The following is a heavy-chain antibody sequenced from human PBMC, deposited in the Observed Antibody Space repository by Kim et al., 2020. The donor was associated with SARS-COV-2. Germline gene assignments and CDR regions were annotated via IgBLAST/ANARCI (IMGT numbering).Heavy chain of an antibody. CDR1: GGSISSYY. D-gene: IGHD3-10*01. J-gene: IGHJ5*01. CDR3: ARGPAVTMVRGVIHNWFDP. V-gene: IGHV4-59*01. Sequence: SETLSLTCTVSGGSISSYYWSWIRQPPGKGLEWIGYIYYSGSTNYNPSLKSRVTISVDTSKNQFSLKLSSVTAADTAVYYCARGPAVTMVRGVIHNWFDPWGQGTLVTVSS. CDR2: IYYSGST.